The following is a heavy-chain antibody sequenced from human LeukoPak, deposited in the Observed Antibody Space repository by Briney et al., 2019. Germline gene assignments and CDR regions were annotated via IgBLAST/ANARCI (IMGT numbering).Heavy chain of an antibody. V-gene: IGHV1-2*06. Sequence: GASVKVSCKASGYTFTGYYMHWVRQAPGQGLEGMGRINPNSGGTNYVQKFQGRVTITRDTSISTAYMELSRLRSDDTAVYYCARGTITMIDYWGQGTLVTVSS. J-gene: IGHJ4*02. D-gene: IGHD3-22*01. CDR1: GYTFTGYY. CDR2: INPNSGGT. CDR3: ARGTITMIDY.